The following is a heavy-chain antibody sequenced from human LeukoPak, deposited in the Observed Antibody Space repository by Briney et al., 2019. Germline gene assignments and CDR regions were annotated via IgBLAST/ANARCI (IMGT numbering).Heavy chain of an antibody. CDR2: IYYSGST. J-gene: IGHJ3*02. D-gene: IGHD4-17*01. Sequence: SQTLSLTCTVSGGSISSGDYYWSWIRQPPGKGLEWIGYIYYSGSTYYKPSLKSRISMSVDMSKTQFSLKLSSVIAADTAVYFCAREFLRVNAFDIWGPGTMVTVSS. CDR3: AREFLRVNAFDI. V-gene: IGHV4-30-4*08. CDR1: GGSISSGDYY.